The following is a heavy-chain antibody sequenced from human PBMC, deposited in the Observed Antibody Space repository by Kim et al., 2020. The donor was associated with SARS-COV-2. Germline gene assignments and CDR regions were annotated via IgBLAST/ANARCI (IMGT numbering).Heavy chain of an antibody. D-gene: IGHD3-9*01. Sequence: GGSLRLSCAASGFTFSSYSMNWVRQAPGKGLEWVSSISSSSSYIYYADSVKGRFTISRDNAKNSLYLQMNSLRAEDTAVYYCARENYDILTGYYMGIDYWGQGTLVTVSS. J-gene: IGHJ4*02. CDR2: ISSSSSYI. CDR1: GFTFSSYS. V-gene: IGHV3-21*01. CDR3: ARENYDILTGYYMGIDY.